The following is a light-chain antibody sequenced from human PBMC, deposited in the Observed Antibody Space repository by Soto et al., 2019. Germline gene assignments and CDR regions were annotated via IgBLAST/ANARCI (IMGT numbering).Light chain of an antibody. J-gene: IGLJ3*02. CDR2: LDRSGSY. CDR3: ETWYSNTHKV. CDR1: SGHSTYI. V-gene: IGLV4-60*03. Sequence: QSVLTQSSSASASLGSSVKLTCILSSGHSTYIIAWHQQQPGKAPRFLMTLDRSGSYNRGSGVPDRFSGSSSGADRYLTISNLQSEDEGDYYCETWYSNTHKVFGGGTKVTVL.